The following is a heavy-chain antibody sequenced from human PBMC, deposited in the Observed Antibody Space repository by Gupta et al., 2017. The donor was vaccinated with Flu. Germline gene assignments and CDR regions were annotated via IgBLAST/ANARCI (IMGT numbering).Heavy chain of an antibody. D-gene: IGHD5-18*01. J-gene: IGHJ4*02. CDR3: ARGMPGYTYGYNYFQY. Sequence: QVQLVQSGAEVKRPGASVKISCRTSGYTFATHYIHWVRQAPGQGLEWMGIINPNGGSTNYAQKFQGRVTMTGDTSTTTVYMELSSLRSEDTAVYYCARGMPGYTYGYNYFQYWGQGTLVTVSS. CDR1: GYTFATHY. CDR2: INPNGGST. V-gene: IGHV1-46*01.